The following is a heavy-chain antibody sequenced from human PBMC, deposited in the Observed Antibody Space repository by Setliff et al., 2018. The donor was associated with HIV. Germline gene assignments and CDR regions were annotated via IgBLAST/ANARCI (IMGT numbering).Heavy chain of an antibody. D-gene: IGHD4-17*01. CDR3: VRRGRFYGDFDY. Sequence: ASVKVSCKASGYTFTSYDINWVRQATGQGFDWMGWMNPNSGNTGYAQKSQGRVTMTRNTSISTAYMELSSLRSEDTAVYYCVRRGRFYGDFDYWGQGTLVTVSS. CDR2: MNPNSGNT. J-gene: IGHJ4*02. V-gene: IGHV1-8*01. CDR1: GYTFTSYD.